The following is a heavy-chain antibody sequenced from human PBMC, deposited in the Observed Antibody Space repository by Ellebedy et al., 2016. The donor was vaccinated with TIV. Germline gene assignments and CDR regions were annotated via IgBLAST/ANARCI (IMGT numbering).Heavy chain of an antibody. Sequence: GESLKISCAASGFIFSNYWMHWVRQAPGKGLVWVSRINSDGSSTSYADSVKGRFTISRDNAKNTLYLQMNNLRAEDTAVYYCASSFGYSYGAFDYWGQGTLVTVSS. J-gene: IGHJ4*02. V-gene: IGHV3-74*01. CDR2: INSDGSST. CDR1: GFIFSNYW. CDR3: ASSFGYSYGAFDY. D-gene: IGHD5-18*01.